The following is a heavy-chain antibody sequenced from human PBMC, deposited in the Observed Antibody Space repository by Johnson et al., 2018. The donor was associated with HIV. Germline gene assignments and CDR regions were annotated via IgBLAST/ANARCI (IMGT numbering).Heavy chain of an antibody. D-gene: IGHD1-26*01. CDR2: IGPAADT. CDR1: GFTFSSYD. CDR3: ARVRIGRENAFDI. J-gene: IGHJ3*02. Sequence: VQLVESGGGLVQPGGSLRLSCAASGFTFSSYDMHWVRQATGKGLESVSPIGPAADTYYPGSVKGRFTVSRENAKNSLYLHMNSLRAGDTAGYYCARVRIGRENAFDIWGQGTMVTVSS. V-gene: IGHV3-13*01.